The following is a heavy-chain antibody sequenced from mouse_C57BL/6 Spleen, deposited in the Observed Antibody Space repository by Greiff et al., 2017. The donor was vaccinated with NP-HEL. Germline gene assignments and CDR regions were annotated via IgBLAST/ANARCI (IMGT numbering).Heavy chain of an antibody. V-gene: IGHV1-72*01. Sequence: VQLQQSGAELVKPGASVKLSCKASGYTFTSYWMHWVKQRPGRGLEWIGRIDPNSGGTKYNEKFKSKATLTVDKPSSTAYMQLSSLTSEDSAVYYCARSYYGSSPYWYFDVWGTGTTVTVSS. J-gene: IGHJ1*03. CDR2: IDPNSGGT. CDR3: ARSYYGSSPYWYFDV. CDR1: GYTFTSYW. D-gene: IGHD1-1*01.